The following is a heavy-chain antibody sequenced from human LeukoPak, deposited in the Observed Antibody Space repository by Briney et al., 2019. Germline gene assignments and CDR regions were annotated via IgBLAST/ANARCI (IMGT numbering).Heavy chain of an antibody. V-gene: IGHV3-30*02. CDR1: GFTFSSYG. CDR2: IRYDGSNK. Sequence: GGSRRLSCAASGFTFSSYGMHWVRQAPGKGLEWVAFIRYDGSNKYYADSVKGRFTISRDNSKNTLYLQMNSLRAEDTAVYYCAKGILGARLGYYYMDVWGKGTTVTVSS. J-gene: IGHJ6*03. CDR3: AKGILGARLGYYYMDV. D-gene: IGHD3-16*01.